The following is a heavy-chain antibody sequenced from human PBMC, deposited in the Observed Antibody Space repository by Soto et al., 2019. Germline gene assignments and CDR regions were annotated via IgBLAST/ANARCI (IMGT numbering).Heavy chain of an antibody. CDR3: AAASSSREYCSGGSCLYYYYGMDV. J-gene: IGHJ6*02. CDR2: IVVGSGNT. V-gene: IGHV1-58*01. D-gene: IGHD2-15*01. Sequence: VKVSCKASGFTFTSSAVQRVRQARGQRLEWIGWIVVGSGNTNYAQKFQERVTITRDMSTSTAYMELSSLRSEDTAVYYCAAASSSREYCSGGSCLYYYYGMDVWGQGTTVTVSS. CDR1: GFTFTSSA.